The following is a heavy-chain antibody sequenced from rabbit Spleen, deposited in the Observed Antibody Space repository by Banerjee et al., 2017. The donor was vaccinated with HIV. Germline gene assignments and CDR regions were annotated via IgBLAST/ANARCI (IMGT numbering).Heavy chain of an antibody. D-gene: IGHD1-1*01. CDR1: GFDFSGYG. J-gene: IGHJ6*01. CDR2: IDPLFGTT. CDR3: VRGASTSGYYSL. V-gene: IGHV1S47*01. Sequence: QEQLVESGGGLVQPGGSLKLSCKASGFDFSGYGVSWVRQAPGKGLEWIGYIDPLFGTTYYANWVNGRFTISSHNAQNTLYLQLNSLTAADTATYFCVRGASTSGYYSLWGQGTLVTVS.